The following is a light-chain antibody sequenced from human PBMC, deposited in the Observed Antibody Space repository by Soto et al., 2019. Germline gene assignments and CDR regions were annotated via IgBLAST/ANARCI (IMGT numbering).Light chain of an antibody. J-gene: IGKJ1*01. CDR3: QQYHYWWT. V-gene: IGKV3-15*01. CDR2: GVS. Sequence: EIVMTQSPATRSFSPWEIATLSCRASQRLSSNLAWYQQKPGQAPRLLIYGVSTRATGVPARFSGSGSGTEFTLTISSLQSEDFAVYYCQQYHYWWTFGQGTKVDI. CDR1: QRLSSN.